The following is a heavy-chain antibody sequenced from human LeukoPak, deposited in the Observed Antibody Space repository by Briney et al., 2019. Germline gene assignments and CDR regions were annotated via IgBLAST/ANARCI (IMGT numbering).Heavy chain of an antibody. CDR3: AKGVQLLGGFDY. V-gene: IGHV3-9*01. J-gene: IGHJ4*02. CDR2: ISWSSSTI. CDR1: GGTFGDYA. D-gene: IGHD2-15*01. Sequence: PGGSLCLSCAASGGTFGDYALHWVRQAPGKGLEWVWGISWSSSTIDYADPVKGLFTILRDNANKSLYLQMTSLGADATAYYYCAKGVQLLGGFDYWGQGTLVTVSS.